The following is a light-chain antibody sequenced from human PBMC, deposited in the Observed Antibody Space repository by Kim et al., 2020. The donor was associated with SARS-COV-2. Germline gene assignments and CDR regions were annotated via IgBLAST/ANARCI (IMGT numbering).Light chain of an antibody. CDR3: GTWDSTLNSVV. J-gene: IGLJ2*01. V-gene: IGLV1-51*01. CDR1: RFNLGSDY. CDR2: DNN. Sequence: GQNVTISCSGTRFNLGSDYVSWYQQAPGSAPKPLIYDNNQRPSGIPHRFSGSKSGTSATLAITGLQTGDEADYYCGTWDSTLNSVVFGGGTQLTVL.